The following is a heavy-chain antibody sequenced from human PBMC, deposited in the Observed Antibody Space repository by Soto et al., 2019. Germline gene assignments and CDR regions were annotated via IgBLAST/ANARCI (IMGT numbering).Heavy chain of an antibody. CDR1: GGSISSGGYS. CDR2: IYHSGST. CDR3: ARVLGSGSSEHRDRFDP. V-gene: IGHV4-30-2*01. Sequence: ASETLSLTCAVSGGSISSGGYSWSWIRQPPGKGLEWIGYIYHSGSTYYNPSLKSRVTISVDRSKNQFSLKLSSVTAADTAVYYCARVLGSGSSEHRDRFDPWGQGTLVTVSS. J-gene: IGHJ5*02. D-gene: IGHD1-26*01.